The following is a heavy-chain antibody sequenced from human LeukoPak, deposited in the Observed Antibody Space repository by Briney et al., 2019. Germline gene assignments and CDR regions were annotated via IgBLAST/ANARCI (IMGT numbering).Heavy chain of an antibody. CDR1: GYTFTGYY. D-gene: IGHD6-13*01. J-gene: IGHJ3*02. Sequence: ASVKVSCKASGYTFTGYYMDWVRQAPGQGLEWMVWINPNSGGTNYAQKFQGRVTMTRDTSMSTAYMELSRLRSDDTAVYYCARDRRATIRYSSSWHDAFDIWGQGTMVTVSS. V-gene: IGHV1-2*02. CDR2: INPNSGGT. CDR3: ARDRRATIRYSSSWHDAFDI.